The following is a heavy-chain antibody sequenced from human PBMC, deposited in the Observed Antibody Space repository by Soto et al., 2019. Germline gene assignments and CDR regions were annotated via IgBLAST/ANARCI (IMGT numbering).Heavy chain of an antibody. CDR3: ARGVGSGSYYNQYNWFDP. Sequence: QVQLVQSGAEVKKPGASVKVSCKASGYTFTNYGISWVRQAPGQGLEWMGWISAYNGNTKYAQKLQGRVTMTTDTSTSTTYMELRSLRSDDTAVYYCARGVGSGSYYNQYNWFDPWGQGTLVTVSS. CDR2: ISAYNGNT. V-gene: IGHV1-18*01. D-gene: IGHD3-10*01. CDR1: GYTFTNYG. J-gene: IGHJ5*02.